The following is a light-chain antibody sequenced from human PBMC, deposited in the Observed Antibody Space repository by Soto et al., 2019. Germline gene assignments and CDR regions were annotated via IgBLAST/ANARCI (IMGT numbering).Light chain of an antibody. J-gene: IGKJ4*01. CDR3: QQSYTTPAVT. V-gene: IGKV1-39*01. Sequence: DIQMTQSPSSLSASVGDRVTITCRASQSISNYLNWYQQKPGKAPKVLISAASTLQSGVPSRFSGSGSGTNFSLTISSLQPEDFTTYFCQQSYTTPAVTFGGGTKVEIK. CDR1: QSISNY. CDR2: AAS.